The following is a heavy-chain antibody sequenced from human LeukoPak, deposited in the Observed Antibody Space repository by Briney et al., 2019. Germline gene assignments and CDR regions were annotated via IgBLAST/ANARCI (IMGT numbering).Heavy chain of an antibody. CDR1: GFTFSNFA. Sequence: QPGGSLRLSCAASGFTFSNFAMNWVRQAPGKGLDWVSAISGSGGTTYYADSVRGRFTISRDSSKNTLYLQMNSLRAEDTALYYCAKDQDDYAEADYFQHWGQGTLVTVSS. J-gene: IGHJ1*01. V-gene: IGHV3-23*01. CDR3: AKDQDDYAEADYFQH. CDR2: ISGSGGTT. D-gene: IGHD4-17*01.